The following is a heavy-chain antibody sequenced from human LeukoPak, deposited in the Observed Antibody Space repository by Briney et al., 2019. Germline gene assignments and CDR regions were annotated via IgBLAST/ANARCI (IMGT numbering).Heavy chain of an antibody. CDR3: ARDLPGLYKKGGVSVLAAAGNIAGGVNWFDP. Sequence: ASVKVSCKASGYTFTGYYMHWVRQAPGQGLEWMGWINPNSGGTNYAQKFQGRVTMTRDTSISTAYMELSRLRSDDTAVYYCARDLPGLYKKGGVSVLAAAGNIAGGVNWFDPWGQGTLVTVSS. CDR2: INPNSGGT. D-gene: IGHD6-13*01. V-gene: IGHV1-2*02. J-gene: IGHJ5*02. CDR1: GYTFTGYY.